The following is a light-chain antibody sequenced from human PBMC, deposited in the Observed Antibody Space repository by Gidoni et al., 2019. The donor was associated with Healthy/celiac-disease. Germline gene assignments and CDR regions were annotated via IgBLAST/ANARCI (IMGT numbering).Light chain of an antibody. V-gene: IGLV1-44*01. CDR3: AEWDDSLNGLV. CDR2: SNK. J-gene: IGLJ2*01. Sequence: QSVLPQPPSASGTPAQKVTISCSGSSSNIGSNTVNWYQPPPGTAPKLLNYSNKQRPSGVPDRFSGSKSGTSASMAISGLQSEDEDDYYCAEWDDSLNGLVFGGGTKLTVL. CDR1: SSNIGSNT.